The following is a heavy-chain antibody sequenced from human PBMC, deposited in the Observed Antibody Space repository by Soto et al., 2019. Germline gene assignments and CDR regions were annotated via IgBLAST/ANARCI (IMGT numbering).Heavy chain of an antibody. CDR1: GGSISSYY. J-gene: IGHJ3*02. D-gene: IGHD3-10*01. CDR2: IYYSGST. Sequence: SETLSLTCTVSGGSISSYYWSWIRQPPGKGLEWIGYIYYSGSTNYNPSLKSRVTISVDTSKNQFSLKLSSVTAADTAVYYCARGPKEYGSGSLAFDIWGQGTMVTVSS. V-gene: IGHV4-59*08. CDR3: ARGPKEYGSGSLAFDI.